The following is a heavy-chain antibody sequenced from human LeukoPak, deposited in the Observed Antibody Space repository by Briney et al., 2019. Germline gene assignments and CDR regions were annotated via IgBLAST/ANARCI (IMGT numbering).Heavy chain of an antibody. D-gene: IGHD5-18*01. CDR3: ARDHASYGLYNWFDP. J-gene: IGHJ5*02. CDR2: IYYSGST. CDR1: GGSISSYY. V-gene: IGHV4-59*01. Sequence: SETLSLTCTVSGGSISSYYWSWIRQPPGKGLGWIGYIYYSGSTNYNPSLKSRFTISVATAKNQFTMKMSSVTAADTAVYYCARDHASYGLYNWFDPWGQGTLVTVSS.